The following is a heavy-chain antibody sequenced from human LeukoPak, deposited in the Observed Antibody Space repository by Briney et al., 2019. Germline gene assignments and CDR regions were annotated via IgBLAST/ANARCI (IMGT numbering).Heavy chain of an antibody. Sequence: GGSLRLSCAASGFTFSSYGMHWVRQAPGKGLEWVAVISYDGSNKYYADSVKGRFTISRDNSKNTLYLQMNSLRAEDTAVYYCAKDLKPETYSGSAFDIWGQGTMVTVSS. CDR3: AKDLKPETYSGSAFDI. D-gene: IGHD2-21*01. CDR2: ISYDGSNK. CDR1: GFTFSSYG. J-gene: IGHJ3*02. V-gene: IGHV3-30*18.